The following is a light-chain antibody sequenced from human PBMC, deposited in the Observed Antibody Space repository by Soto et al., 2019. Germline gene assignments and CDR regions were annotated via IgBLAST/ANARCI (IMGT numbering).Light chain of an antibody. CDR1: QYIRTS. V-gene: IGKV1-6*01. J-gene: IGKJ1*01. CDR3: LQDYNYPWT. Sequence: AIQMTQSPSSLSASVGDRVTITCRASQYIRTSVGWFQQKPGKAPNLLIYAASSLESGVPSRFSGSGSGTYFTLTISSLQPEDFATYYCLQDYNYPWTFGQGTKVEIK. CDR2: AAS.